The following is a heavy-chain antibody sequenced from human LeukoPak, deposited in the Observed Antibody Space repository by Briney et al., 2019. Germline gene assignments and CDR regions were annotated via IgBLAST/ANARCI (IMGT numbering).Heavy chain of an antibody. CDR1: GGSISSGGYS. D-gene: IGHD2-15*01. CDR2: IYHSGST. CDR3: ARGYCSGGSCYNPYDH. Sequence: NTSETLSLTCAVSGGSISSGGYSWSWIRQPPGKGLEWIGYIYHSGSTYYNPSLKSRVTISVDRSKNQFSLKLSSVTAADTAVYYCARGYCSGGSCYNPYDHWGQGTLVTVSS. V-gene: IGHV4-30-2*01. J-gene: IGHJ5*02.